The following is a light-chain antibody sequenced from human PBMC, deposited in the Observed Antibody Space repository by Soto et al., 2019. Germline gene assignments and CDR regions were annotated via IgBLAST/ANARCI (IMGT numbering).Light chain of an antibody. V-gene: IGKV3-15*01. J-gene: IGKJ1*01. Sequence: EIVMTQSPATLSVSPGERATLSCRASQNIRSNLAWYQQIPGQAPRLLIHGASTRATGIPARFSGSGSGTEFTLTISGLQSEDYAVYYCQQYNNWPPWTFGQGTQVEI. CDR1: QNIRSN. CDR3: QQYNNWPPWT. CDR2: GAS.